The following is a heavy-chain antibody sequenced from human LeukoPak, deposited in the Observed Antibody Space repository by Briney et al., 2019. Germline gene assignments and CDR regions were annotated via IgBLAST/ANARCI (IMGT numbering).Heavy chain of an antibody. D-gene: IGHD3-10*01. V-gene: IGHV3-23*01. Sequence: PGGSLRLSSVASGFTFSSYAMSWVRPAHRKGLEWVSAIIGSGGSTYYEKSVRRRFTISRDNTKNTLSLQMSSLRADDTAVYYCAKDAVAPGSGGDYFDYWGQGTLVTVSS. J-gene: IGHJ4*02. CDR1: GFTFSSYA. CDR2: IIGSGGST. CDR3: AKDAVAPGSGGDYFDY.